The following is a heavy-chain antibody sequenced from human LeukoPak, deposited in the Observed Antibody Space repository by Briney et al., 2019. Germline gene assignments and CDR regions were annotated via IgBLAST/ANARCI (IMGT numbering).Heavy chain of an antibody. Sequence: SETLSLTCTVSGGSISSGDYYWSWIRQPPGKGLEWIGYIYYSGSTYYNPSLKSRVTISVDTSKNQFSLKLSSVTAADTAVYYCARDPGGSGYYSFHDYWGQGTLVTVSS. V-gene: IGHV4-30-4*08. J-gene: IGHJ4*02. D-gene: IGHD3-22*01. CDR2: IYYSGST. CDR3: ARDPGGSGYYSFHDY. CDR1: GGSISSGDYY.